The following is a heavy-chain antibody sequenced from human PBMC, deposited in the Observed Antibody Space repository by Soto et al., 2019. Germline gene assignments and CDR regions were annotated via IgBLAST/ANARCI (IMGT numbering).Heavy chain of an antibody. J-gene: IGHJ2*01. D-gene: IGHD2-2*01. CDR3: ARADVYCSSTSCYRPRYFDL. CDR2: IYHSGST. Sequence: RQPPGKGLEWSGYIYHSGSTYYNPSLKSRVTISVDRSKNQFSLKLSSVTAADTAVYYCARADVYCSSTSCYRPRYFDLWGRGSLFTVS. V-gene: IGHV4-30-2*01.